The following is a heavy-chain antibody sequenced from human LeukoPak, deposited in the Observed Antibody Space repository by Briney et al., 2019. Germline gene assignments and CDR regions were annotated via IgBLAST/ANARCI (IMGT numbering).Heavy chain of an antibody. CDR1: GGSISSYY. CDR3: AREGIAAAGTAGSYFDY. D-gene: IGHD6-13*01. V-gene: IGHV4-59*01. J-gene: IGHJ4*02. CDR2: IYYSGST. Sequence: RPSETLSLTCTVSGGSISSYYWSWIRQPPGRGLEWIGYIYYSGSTNYNPSLKSRVTISVDTSKNQFSLKLSSVTAADTAVYYCAREGIAAAGTAGSYFDYWGQGTLVTVSS.